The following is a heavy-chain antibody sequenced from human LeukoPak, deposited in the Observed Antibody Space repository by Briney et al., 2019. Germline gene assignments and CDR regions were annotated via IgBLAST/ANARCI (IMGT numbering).Heavy chain of an antibody. CDR2: AEHSGGT. V-gene: IGHV4-38-2*02. D-gene: IGHD3-10*01. J-gene: IGHJ4*02. CDR3: AGFTFFRGVITFDY. CDR1: GYSLSSGYY. Sequence: SETLSVTCTVSGYSLSSGYYWGWIRQPPGKGLEWNGNAEHSGGTYCKPTLRSRVSISVETSKNQFSLKLSSVTVADTAVYSCAGFTFFRGVITFDYWGQGTLVTVSS.